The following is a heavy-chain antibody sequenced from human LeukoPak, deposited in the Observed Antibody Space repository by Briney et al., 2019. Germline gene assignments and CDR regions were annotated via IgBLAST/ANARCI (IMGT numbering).Heavy chain of an antibody. CDR3: ARDISELELDY. D-gene: IGHD1-7*01. CDR2: IKTDGSST. CDR1: GFTFSSYW. J-gene: IGHJ4*02. V-gene: IGHV3-74*01. Sequence: GGSLRLSCAASGFTFSSYWMHWVRQVPGKGLMWVSRIKTDGSSTSYADSVKGRFTISRDNAKNTLYLQMNSLRVEDTAVYYCARDISELELDYWGQGTLVTVSS.